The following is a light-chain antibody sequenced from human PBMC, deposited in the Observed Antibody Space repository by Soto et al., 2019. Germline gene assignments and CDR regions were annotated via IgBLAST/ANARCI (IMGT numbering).Light chain of an antibody. V-gene: IGKV1-5*01. CDR2: DAS. J-gene: IGKJ5*01. CDR1: QSISSW. CDR3: QQYNSYSRA. Sequence: DIQMTQSPSILSASAGDRVTITCRASQSISSWLAWYQQKPGKAPKLLIYDASSLESGVPSRFSGSGSGTEFTLTISSLQPDDFATYYCQQYNSYSRAFGQGTRLEIK.